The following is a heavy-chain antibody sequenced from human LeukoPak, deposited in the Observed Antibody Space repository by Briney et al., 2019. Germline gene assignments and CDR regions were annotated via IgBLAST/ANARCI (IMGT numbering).Heavy chain of an antibody. CDR1: GGSISSYY. Sequence: PSETLSLTCTVSGGSISSYYWSWIRQPPGKGLEWIGYIYYSGSTNYNPSLKSRVTISVDTSKNQFSLKLSSVTAADTAVYYCATGVVVVAARGEPWFDPWGQGTLVTVSS. V-gene: IGHV4-59*08. J-gene: IGHJ5*02. CDR2: IYYSGST. CDR3: ATGVVVVAARGEPWFDP. D-gene: IGHD2-15*01.